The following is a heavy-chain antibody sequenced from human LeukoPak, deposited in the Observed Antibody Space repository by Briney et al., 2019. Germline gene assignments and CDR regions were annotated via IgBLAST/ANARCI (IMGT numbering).Heavy chain of an antibody. CDR1: GYTFTSYD. D-gene: IGHD3-22*01. J-gene: IGHJ4*02. Sequence: ASVKVSCKASGYTFTSYDINWVRQATGQGLEWMGWISGYNGNTDYVQKFQGRVTMTTDTSTNTAHMELGSLRSDDTAVYYCVRDVRFFDSSGYPGYWGQGTLVTVSS. CDR3: VRDVRFFDSSGYPGY. V-gene: IGHV1-18*01. CDR2: ISGYNGNT.